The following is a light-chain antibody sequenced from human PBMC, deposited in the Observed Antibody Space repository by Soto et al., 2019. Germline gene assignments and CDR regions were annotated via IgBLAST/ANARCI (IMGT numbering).Light chain of an antibody. CDR2: DVS. CDR3: SSYASSSTPHVV. CDR1: SSDVGGYNY. J-gene: IGLJ2*01. Sequence: QSALTQPASVSGSPGQSITISCTGTSSDVGGYNYVSWYQQDPGKAPKLMIYDVSNRPSWVSNRFSGSKSGNTASLTISGLQAEDEADYYCSSYASSSTPHVVFVEGTKLTVL. V-gene: IGLV2-14*01.